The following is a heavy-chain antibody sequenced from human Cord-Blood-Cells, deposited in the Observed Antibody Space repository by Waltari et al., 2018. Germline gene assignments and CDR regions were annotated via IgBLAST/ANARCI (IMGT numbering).Heavy chain of an antibody. V-gene: IGHV1-69*04. Sequence: QVQLVQSGAEVKKPGSSVKVSCKASGGTFSRYAISWVRQAPGHGLEWMGGIIPILGIANYAQKFQGRVTITADESTSTAYMELSSLRSEDTAVYYCARGGGDYYDSSGYYYFDYWGQGTLVTVSS. CDR2: IIPILGIA. J-gene: IGHJ4*02. D-gene: IGHD3-22*01. CDR3: ARGGGDYYDSSGYYYFDY. CDR1: GGTFSRYA.